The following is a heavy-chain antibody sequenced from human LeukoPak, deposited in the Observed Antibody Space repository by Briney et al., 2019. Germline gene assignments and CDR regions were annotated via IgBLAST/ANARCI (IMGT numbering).Heavy chain of an antibody. CDR2: INHSGST. D-gene: IGHD3-16*02. Sequence: PSETLSLTCAVYGGSLSGYYWSWIRQPPGKGLEWIGEINHSGSTNYNPSLKSRVTISVDTSKNQFSLKLSSVTAADTAVYYCARKALGLSLWGQGTLVTVSS. V-gene: IGHV4-34*01. CDR3: ARKALGLSL. CDR1: GGSLSGYY. J-gene: IGHJ4*02.